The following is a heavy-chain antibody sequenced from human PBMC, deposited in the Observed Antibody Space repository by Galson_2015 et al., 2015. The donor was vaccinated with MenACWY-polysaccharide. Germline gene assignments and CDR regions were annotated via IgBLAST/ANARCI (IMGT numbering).Heavy chain of an antibody. D-gene: IGHD3-10*01. CDR1: GFNFNNHG. CDR3: ARALRGITVED. V-gene: IGHV3-33*01. J-gene: IGHJ4*02. Sequence: SLRLSCAASGFNFNNHGMHWVRQAPGKGLEWVALIWYDGSKEYYAGSVKGRFTTSKGNSKNTVYLQMNSLRAEDTAVYYCARALRGITVEDWGQGTLVAVSS. CDR2: IWYDGSKE.